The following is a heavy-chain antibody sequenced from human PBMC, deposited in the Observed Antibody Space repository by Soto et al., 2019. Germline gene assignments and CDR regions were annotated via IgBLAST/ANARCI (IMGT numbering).Heavy chain of an antibody. CDR3: ARGAAYCGGDCRAVGYFDL. V-gene: IGHV3-48*03. D-gene: IGHD2-21*02. J-gene: IGHJ2*01. CDR2: ISSSGSTI. CDR1: GFTSRSYE. Sequence: PRGALRLACAASGFTSRSYEMNLVRQAPGKGLEWVSYISSSGSTIYYADSVKGRFTISRDNAKNSLYLQMNSLRAEDTAVYYCARGAAYCGGDCRAVGYFDLWGRGTLVTVS.